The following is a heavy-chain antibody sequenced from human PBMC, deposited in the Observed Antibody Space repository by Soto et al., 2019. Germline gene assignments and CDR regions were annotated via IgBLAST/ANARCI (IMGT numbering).Heavy chain of an antibody. CDR2: IIPILGIA. CDR3: ARAPGSIVSSSWYPC. J-gene: IGHJ4*02. Sequence: QVQLVQSGAEVKKPGSSVKVSCKASGGTFSSYTISWVRQAPGQGLEWMGRIIPILGIANYAQKFQGRVTITADKSTSTAYMELSSLRSEDTAVYYCARAPGSIVSSSWYPCWGQGTLVTVSS. CDR1: GGTFSSYT. V-gene: IGHV1-69*02. D-gene: IGHD6-13*01.